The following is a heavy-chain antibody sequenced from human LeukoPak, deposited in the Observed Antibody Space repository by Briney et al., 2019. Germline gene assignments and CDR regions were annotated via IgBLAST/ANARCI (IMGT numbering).Heavy chain of an antibody. D-gene: IGHD3-22*01. CDR3: ARDVSDYYDSSGYYNWFDP. CDR1: GGTFSSYA. CDR2: INPNSGGT. V-gene: IGHV1-2*02. J-gene: IGHJ5*02. Sequence: ASVKVSCKASGGTFSSYAISWVRQAPGQGLEWMGWINPNSGGTNYAQKFQGRVTMTRDTSISTAYMELSRLRSDDTAVYYCARDVSDYYDSSGYYNWFDPWGQGTLVTVSS.